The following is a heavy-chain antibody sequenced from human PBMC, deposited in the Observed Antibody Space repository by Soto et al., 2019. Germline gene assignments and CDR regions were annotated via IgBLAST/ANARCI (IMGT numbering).Heavy chain of an antibody. CDR1: GFSFRDYE. Sequence: PGGSLRLSFAVSGFSFRDYEMNWGRQTPGKGLEWLSYISSSGGTIKYADSVKGRFTISRDNAKNSLYLQMHSLRADDTAVYYCARDAFEIYYKFGLDVWGQGTPVTVSS. D-gene: IGHD3-10*01. V-gene: IGHV3-48*03. CDR3: ARDAFEIYYKFGLDV. CDR2: ISSSGGTI. J-gene: IGHJ6*02.